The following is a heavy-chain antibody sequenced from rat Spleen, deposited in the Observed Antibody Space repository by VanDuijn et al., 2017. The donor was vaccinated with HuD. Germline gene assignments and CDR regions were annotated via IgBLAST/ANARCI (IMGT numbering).Heavy chain of an antibody. CDR3: ARPHYYSSYIWFAY. J-gene: IGHJ3*01. CDR1: GFTFSDYG. V-gene: IGHV5-29*01. Sequence: EVQLVESGGGLVQPGRSLKLSCAASGFTFSDYGVAWVRQAPTTGLEWVATISYGDSSGHSGTYYRDSVKGRFTISRDNAKSTLSLQMDSLRSEDTATYYCARPHYYSSYIWFAYWGQGTLVTVSS. CDR2: ISYGDSSGHSGT. D-gene: IGHD1-2*01.